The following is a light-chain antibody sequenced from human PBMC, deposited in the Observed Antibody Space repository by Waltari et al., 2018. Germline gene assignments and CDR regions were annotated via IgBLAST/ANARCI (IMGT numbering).Light chain of an antibody. CDR1: QRVNTN. J-gene: IGKJ1*01. CDR3: QQRGNWPWT. V-gene: IGKV3-15*01. Sequence: VVTQSPATLSVSPGKTVTLSCRASQRVNTNLAWYQQKPGQAPRLLIFAASTRAPGIPSRFGGSGSGTEFTLTITSLQFEDVGVYFCQQRGNWPWTFGQVTKVEIK. CDR2: AAS.